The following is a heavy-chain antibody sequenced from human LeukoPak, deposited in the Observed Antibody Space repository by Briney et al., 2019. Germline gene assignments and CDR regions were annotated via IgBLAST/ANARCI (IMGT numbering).Heavy chain of an antibody. CDR1: GGSISSSSYY. Sequence: SETLSLTCTVSGGSISSSSYYWGWIRQPPGKGLEWIGSIYYSGSTYYNPSLKSRVTISVDTSKNQFSLKLSSVTAADTAVYYCAYTKSGYSYGYIDYWGQGTLVTVSS. V-gene: IGHV4-39*07. CDR2: IYYSGST. CDR3: AYTKSGYSYGYIDY. D-gene: IGHD5-18*01. J-gene: IGHJ4*02.